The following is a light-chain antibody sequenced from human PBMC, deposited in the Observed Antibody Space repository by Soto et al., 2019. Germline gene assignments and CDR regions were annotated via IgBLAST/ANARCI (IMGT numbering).Light chain of an antibody. Sequence: QSVLTQPASVSGSPGQSITISCTGTSSDVGGYNYVSWYQQHPGKAPKLMIYDVSNRPSGVSNRFSGSKSANTASLTISGLQAEDEADYYFSSYTGSSTYVVFGGGTKVTVL. CDR3: SSYTGSSTYVV. J-gene: IGLJ2*01. CDR2: DVS. V-gene: IGLV2-14*01. CDR1: SSDVGGYNY.